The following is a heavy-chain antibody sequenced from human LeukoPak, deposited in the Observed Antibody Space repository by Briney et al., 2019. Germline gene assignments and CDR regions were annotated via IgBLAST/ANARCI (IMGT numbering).Heavy chain of an antibody. J-gene: IGHJ4*02. CDR1: GGSISSSSYY. Sequence: KPSETLSLTCTVSGGSISSSSYYWGWIRQPPGKGLEWIGYIYYSGSTNYNPSLKSRVTISVDTSKNQFSLKLSSVTAADTAVYYCARVSRVLRFLEWNPGSLDYWGQGTLVTVSS. CDR3: ARVSRVLRFLEWNPGSLDY. CDR2: IYYSGST. D-gene: IGHD3-3*01. V-gene: IGHV4-61*05.